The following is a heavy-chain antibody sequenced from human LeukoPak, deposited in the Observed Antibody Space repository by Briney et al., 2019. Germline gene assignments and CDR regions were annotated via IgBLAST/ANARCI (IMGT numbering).Heavy chain of an antibody. J-gene: IGHJ4*02. CDR2: IYYSGST. Sequence: SETLSLTCTVSGGSISSSSYYWGRIRQPPGKGLEWIGSIYYSGSTYYNPSLKSRVTISVDTSKNQFSLKLSSVTAADTAAYYCARHSGLGVVSPYSDYWGQGTLVTVSS. D-gene: IGHD3-22*01. V-gene: IGHV4-39*01. CDR3: ARHSGLGVVSPYSDY. CDR1: GGSISSSSYY.